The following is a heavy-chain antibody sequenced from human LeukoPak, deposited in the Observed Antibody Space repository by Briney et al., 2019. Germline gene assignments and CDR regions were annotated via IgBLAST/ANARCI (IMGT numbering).Heavy chain of an antibody. CDR1: GYTFTGYY. D-gene: IGHD5-18*01. J-gene: IGHJ6*02. CDR2: INPNSGGT. CDR3: ARELNGYSYGYTGMDV. V-gene: IGHV1-2*02. Sequence: ASVKVSCKASGYTFTGYYMHWVRQAPGQGLEWMGWINPNSGGTNYAQKFQGRVTMTRDTSISTAYMELSRLRPDDTAVYYCARELNGYSYGYTGMDVWGQGTTVTVSS.